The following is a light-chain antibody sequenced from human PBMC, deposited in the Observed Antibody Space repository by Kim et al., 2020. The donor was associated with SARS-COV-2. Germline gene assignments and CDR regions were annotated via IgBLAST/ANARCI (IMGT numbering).Light chain of an antibody. CDR3: QQYYSYPPT. Sequence: STGDRVTITCRASQGISSYLAWYQQTPGKAPKLLIYAASTLQSGVPSRFSGSGSGTDFTLTISCLQSEDFATYYCQQYYSYPPTFGQGTKVDIK. CDR1: QGISSY. V-gene: IGKV1-8*01. CDR2: AAS. J-gene: IGKJ1*01.